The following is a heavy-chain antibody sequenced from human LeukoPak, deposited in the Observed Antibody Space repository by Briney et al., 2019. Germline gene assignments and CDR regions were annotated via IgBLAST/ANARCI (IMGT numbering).Heavy chain of an antibody. Sequence: SETLSLTCAVYGGSFSGYYWSWVRQPPEKGLEWIGEINHSGSTNYNPSLKSRATISVDTSKNQFSLELTSTAADTAVYYCARRRYDASGYYPSRGRYFDYWGQGTLVTVSS. V-gene: IGHV4-34*01. CDR3: ARRRYDASGYYPSRGRYFDY. CDR2: INHSGST. J-gene: IGHJ4*02. CDR1: GGSFSGYY. D-gene: IGHD3-22*01.